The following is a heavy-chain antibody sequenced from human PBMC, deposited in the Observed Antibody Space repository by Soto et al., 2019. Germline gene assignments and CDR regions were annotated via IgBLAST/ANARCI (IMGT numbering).Heavy chain of an antibody. D-gene: IGHD2-15*01. CDR1: GFTFSDYS. V-gene: IGHV3-48*01. J-gene: IGHJ6*02. Sequence: PGGSLRLSCAVSGFTFSDYSMNWVRQAPGRGLEWISYISKSSFTIHYADSVEGRFAISRDNAKNSLYLQMNSLRAEDTAVYYCARDPSGYCSGGSCYRRVMDVWGQGTTVTVSS. CDR3: ARDPSGYCSGGSCYRRVMDV. CDR2: ISKSSFTI.